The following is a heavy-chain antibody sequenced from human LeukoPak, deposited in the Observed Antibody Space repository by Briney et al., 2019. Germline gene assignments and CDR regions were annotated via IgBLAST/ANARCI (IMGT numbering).Heavy chain of an antibody. J-gene: IGHJ4*02. D-gene: IGHD2-15*01. CDR2: INPNSGGT. CDR1: GYTFTGYY. V-gene: IGHV1-2*02. CDR3: ARDGLYCSGGSCYSGSFDY. Sequence: ASVKVSCKASGYTFTGYYMHWVRQAPGQGLEWMGWINPNSGGTNYAQKFQGRVTITRDTSASTAYMELSSLRSEDMAVYYCARDGLYCSGGSCYSGSFDYWGQGTLVTVSS.